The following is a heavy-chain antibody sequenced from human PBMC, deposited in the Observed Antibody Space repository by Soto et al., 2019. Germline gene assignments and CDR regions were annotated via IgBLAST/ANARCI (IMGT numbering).Heavy chain of an antibody. J-gene: IGHJ4*02. D-gene: IGHD3-16*02. CDR3: VRGHVRGNDRHFDY. V-gene: IGHV3-74*01. CDR1: GFTFSSHW. Sequence: EVQLAESGGGLLQPGGSLRLSCAASGFTFSSHWMHWVRQAPGKGLVWVSRIIGDGNEITYADSVKGRFTISRDNAKNTVILQMNSLRAEDTAVYYCVRGHVRGNDRHFDYWGQGTLVTVSS. CDR2: IIGDGNEI.